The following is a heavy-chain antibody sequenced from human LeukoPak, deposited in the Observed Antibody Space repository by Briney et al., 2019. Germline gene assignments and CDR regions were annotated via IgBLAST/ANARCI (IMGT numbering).Heavy chain of an antibody. D-gene: IGHD4-23*01. J-gene: IGHJ4*02. V-gene: IGHV3-48*02. CDR3: ARHDYGGNSGDY. CDR1: GFTFSSYS. Sequence: GGSLRLSCAASGFTFSSYSMNWVRQAPGKGLEWVSYIGTSSSTIYYADSVKGRFTISRDNAKNSPYLQMNSLRDEDTAVYYCARHDYGGNSGDYWGQGTLVTVSS. CDR2: IGTSSSTI.